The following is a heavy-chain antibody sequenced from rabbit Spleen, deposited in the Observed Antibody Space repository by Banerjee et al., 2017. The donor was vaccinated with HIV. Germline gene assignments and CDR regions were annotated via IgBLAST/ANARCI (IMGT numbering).Heavy chain of an antibody. CDR2: IYAGDGST. Sequence: QSLEESGGDLVKPGASLTLTCKASGFDFSSNYYMCWVRQAPGKGLECIACIYAGDGSTYYASWAKGQFTISRTSSTTVTLRMTSLTAADTATYFCARDLVGVIGWNFYLWGQGTLVTVS. V-gene: IGHV1S40*01. D-gene: IGHD1-1*01. CDR3: ARDLVGVIGWNFYL. J-gene: IGHJ4*01. CDR1: GFDFSSNYY.